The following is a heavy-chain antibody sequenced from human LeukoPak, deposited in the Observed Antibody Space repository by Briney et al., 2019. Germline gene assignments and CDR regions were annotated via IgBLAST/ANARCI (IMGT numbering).Heavy chain of an antibody. Sequence: SETLSLTCAVYGGSFSGYYWSWIRQPPGKGLEWIGEINHSGSTNYNPSLKSRVTISVDTSKNQFSLKLSSVTAADTAVYYCARDSPYYYDSSGYRVHDAFDIWGQGTMVTVSS. V-gene: IGHV4-34*01. CDR1: GGSFSGYY. J-gene: IGHJ3*02. D-gene: IGHD3-22*01. CDR2: INHSGST. CDR3: ARDSPYYYDSSGYRVHDAFDI.